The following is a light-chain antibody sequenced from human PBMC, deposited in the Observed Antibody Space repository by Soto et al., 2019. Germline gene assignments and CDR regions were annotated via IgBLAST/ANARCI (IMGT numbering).Light chain of an antibody. V-gene: IGKV1-5*01. CDR1: QSISSW. CDR3: QQYNSYSRT. J-gene: IGKJ1*01. CDR2: DAS. Sequence: DIQMTQSPSTLPASVGNRVTITVRASQSISSWLAWYQQQKGQAPKLLIYDASSLASGVPSRFRGNGSGTEFTLSISSLQTDDFETYSCQQYNSYSRTFGQGTKVDI.